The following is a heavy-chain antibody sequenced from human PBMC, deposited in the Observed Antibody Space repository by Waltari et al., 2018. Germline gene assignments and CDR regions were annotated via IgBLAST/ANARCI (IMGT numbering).Heavy chain of an antibody. CDR3: ARVVKYYDSFGFPSDYMDV. CDR2: INHSGTT. CDR1: GGSVSSGLHY. Sequence: QVQLRESGPGLVKPSQTLSLTCSVSGGSVSSGLHYWSWIRQSPGKGLEWIGYINHSGTTYYTPSLRGRLTLSVDTSNCQSSRKLTSVTAADTAVYYWARVVKYYDSFGFPSDYMDVWGKGTTVIVSS. V-gene: IGHV4-30-4*08. D-gene: IGHD3-22*01. J-gene: IGHJ6*03.